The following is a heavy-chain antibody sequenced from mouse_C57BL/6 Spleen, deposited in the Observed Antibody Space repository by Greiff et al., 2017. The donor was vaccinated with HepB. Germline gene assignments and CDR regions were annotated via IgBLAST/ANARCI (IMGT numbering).Heavy chain of an antibody. D-gene: IGHD2-4*01. Sequence: EVQVVESGGGLVKPGGSLKLSCAASGFTFSSYAMSWVRQTPEKRLEWVATISDGGSYTYYPDNVKGRFTISRDNAKNNLYLQMSHLKSEDTAMYYCARVGDYGRAWFAYWGQGTLVTVSA. CDR2: ISDGGSYT. CDR1: GFTFSSYA. V-gene: IGHV5-4*01. CDR3: ARVGDYGRAWFAY. J-gene: IGHJ3*01.